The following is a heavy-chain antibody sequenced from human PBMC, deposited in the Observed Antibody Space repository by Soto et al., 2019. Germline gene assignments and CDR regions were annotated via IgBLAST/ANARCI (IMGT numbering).Heavy chain of an antibody. CDR2: ISGSGGST. D-gene: IGHD3-16*01. V-gene: IGHV3-23*01. CDR1: GFTFSSYA. J-gene: IGHJ4*02. CDR3: AKDPPLFGGVMADFDY. Sequence: PGGSLRLSCAASGFTFSSYAMSWVRQAPGKGLEWVSAISGSGGSTYYAESVKGRFTISRDNSKNTLYLQMNSLRAEDTAVYYCAKDPPLFGGVMADFDYWGQGTLVTVSS.